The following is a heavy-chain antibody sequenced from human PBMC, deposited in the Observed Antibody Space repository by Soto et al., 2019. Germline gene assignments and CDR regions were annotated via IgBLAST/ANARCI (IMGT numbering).Heavy chain of an antibody. J-gene: IGHJ6*03. Sequence: EVQLVESGGGLVQPEGSLRLSCAASGLTFSSYWMHWVRQVPGKGLVWVSRVNSDGSFTTYADSVKGRFTISRDNAKNTLYLQMNRLRAEDTALYYCVRETPSVDHYYFYMDVWGKGTTVTVSS. D-gene: IGHD2-2*01. V-gene: IGHV3-74*01. CDR3: VRETPSVDHYYFYMDV. CDR2: VNSDGSFT. CDR1: GLTFSSYW.